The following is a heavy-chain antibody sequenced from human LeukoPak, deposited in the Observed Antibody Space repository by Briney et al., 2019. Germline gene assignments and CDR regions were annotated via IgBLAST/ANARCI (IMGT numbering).Heavy chain of an antibody. CDR2: IRSKTYGGTT. Sequence: GGSLRLSCTGSGFTFGDYAMSWVRQAPGKGLEWVGFIRSKTYGGTTEYVASVKGRFTISRDDSKSIAYLQMNSLKTEDTAVYYCARVPSGGDYDFWIKMDVWGKGTTVTVSS. D-gene: IGHD3-3*01. CDR3: ARVPSGGDYDFWIKMDV. V-gene: IGHV3-49*04. J-gene: IGHJ6*04. CDR1: GFTFGDYA.